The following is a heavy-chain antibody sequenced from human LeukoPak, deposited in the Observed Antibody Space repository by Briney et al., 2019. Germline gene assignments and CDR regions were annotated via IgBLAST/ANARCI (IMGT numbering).Heavy chain of an antibody. V-gene: IGHV3-21*01. CDR2: ISSSSNYI. CDR1: GFTFSTLI. Sequence: GGSLRLSCTASGFTFSTLIMNWVRQAPGKGLEWVSSISSSSNYIYYADSVKGRFTISRDSAKNSLYLQMNSLRAEDTAVYYCASLSIDSSGYYYAFDYWGQGTLVTVSS. CDR3: ASLSIDSSGYYYAFDY. D-gene: IGHD3-22*01. J-gene: IGHJ4*02.